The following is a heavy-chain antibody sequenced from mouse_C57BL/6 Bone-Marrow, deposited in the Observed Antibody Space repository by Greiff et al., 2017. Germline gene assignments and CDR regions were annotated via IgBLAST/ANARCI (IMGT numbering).Heavy chain of an antibody. V-gene: IGHV1-39*01. J-gene: IGHJ4*01. D-gene: IGHD2-4*01. CDR1: GYSFTAYT. CDR3: ARGYDYDYAMDY. Sequence: EVQLQQSGPELVKPGASVKISCKASGYSFTAYTMNWVKQSNGKSLEWLGVINPNYGTTSYNQKFKGKATLTVDQSSSTAYMQLNSLTSEDSAVYYGARGYDYDYAMDYWGQGTSVTVSS. CDR2: INPNYGTT.